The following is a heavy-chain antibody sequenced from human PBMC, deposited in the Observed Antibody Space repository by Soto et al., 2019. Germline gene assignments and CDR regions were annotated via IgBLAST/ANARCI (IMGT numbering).Heavy chain of an antibody. J-gene: IGHJ4*02. Sequence: QVQLVESGGGVVQPGRSLRLSCAASGFSFSTYAMHWVRQAPGTGLEWVAVISNDGSNKYYADYVKGRVTISRDNSKNTLYLQVNSLRADDTAVYYCARPWRGAIFSAVGHWGQGTLVTGSS. CDR3: ARPWRGAIFSAVGH. CDR2: ISNDGSNK. V-gene: IGHV3-30-3*01. D-gene: IGHD3-3*02. CDR1: GFSFSTYA.